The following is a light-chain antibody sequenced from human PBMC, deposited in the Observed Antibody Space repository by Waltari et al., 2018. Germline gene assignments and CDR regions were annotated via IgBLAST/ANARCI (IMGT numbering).Light chain of an antibody. J-gene: IGKJ4*01. CDR3: QRYSGYPPT. CDR2: KAS. CDR1: QSTNTW. V-gene: IGKV1-5*03. Sequence: DIQMTQAPSTLSASVGDRITSTCRDSQSTNTWLAWYQQKPGKAPKLLISKASSLQSEVPARFSGSGFGTEFTLTISSLQPDDSATYYCQRYSGYPPTFGGGTKVEIK.